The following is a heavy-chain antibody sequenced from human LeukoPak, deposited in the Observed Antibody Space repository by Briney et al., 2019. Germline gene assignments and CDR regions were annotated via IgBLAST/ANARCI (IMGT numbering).Heavy chain of an antibody. J-gene: IGHJ6*02. CDR2: IYYSGST. V-gene: IGHV4-31*03. D-gene: IGHD6-6*01. Sequence: SGTLSLTCTVSGGSISSGGYYWSWIRQHPGKGLEWIGYIYYSGSTYFNPSLKSRLTISVDTSKNQFSLRLSSVTAADTAVYYCASRAARPYCYGMDVWGQGATVTVSS. CDR1: GGSISSGGYY. CDR3: ASRAARPYCYGMDV.